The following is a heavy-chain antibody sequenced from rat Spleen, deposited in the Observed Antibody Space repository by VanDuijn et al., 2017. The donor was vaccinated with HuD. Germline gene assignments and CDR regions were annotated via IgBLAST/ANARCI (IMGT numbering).Heavy chain of an antibody. CDR3: ARPSYGYPFAY. J-gene: IGHJ3*01. CDR1: GFILSDYY. D-gene: IGHD1-7*01. CDR2: ITHDGSGS. Sequence: EVQLVESDGGFVQPGRSQKLSCVVSGFILSDYYMAWVRQAPTKGLEWVATITHDGSGSYYRDSVKGRFTISRDNAKSTLYLQMDILRSEDTATYYCARPSYGYPFAYWGQGTLVTVSS. V-gene: IGHV5-7*01.